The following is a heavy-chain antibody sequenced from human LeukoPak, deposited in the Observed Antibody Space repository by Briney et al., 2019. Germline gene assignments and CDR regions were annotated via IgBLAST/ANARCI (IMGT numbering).Heavy chain of an antibody. CDR3: AKELIHYYDSSGYYSEGYMDV. Sequence: GGSLRLSCAASGFTFDDYAMHWGRRAPGKGLEWVSGISWNSGSIGYADSVKGRFTISRDNAKNSLYLQMNSLRTEDTALYYCAKELIHYYDSSGYYSEGYMDVWGKGTTVTVSS. V-gene: IGHV3-9*01. CDR2: ISWNSGSI. D-gene: IGHD3-22*01. CDR1: GFTFDDYA. J-gene: IGHJ6*03.